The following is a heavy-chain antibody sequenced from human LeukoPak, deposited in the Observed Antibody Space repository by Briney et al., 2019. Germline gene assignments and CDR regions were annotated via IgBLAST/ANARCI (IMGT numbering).Heavy chain of an antibody. V-gene: IGHV1-18*01. D-gene: IGHD3-22*01. CDR1: GYTFTSYG. CDR2: ISAYNGNT. CDR3: ARGGDSSGYYYKTRFDY. J-gene: IGHJ4*02. Sequence: ASVKVSCKASGYTFTSYGISWVRQAPGQGLEWMGWISAYNGNTNYAQKLQGRVTMTTDTSTSTAYMKLRSLRSDDTAVYYCARGGDSSGYYYKTRFDYWGQGTLVTVSS.